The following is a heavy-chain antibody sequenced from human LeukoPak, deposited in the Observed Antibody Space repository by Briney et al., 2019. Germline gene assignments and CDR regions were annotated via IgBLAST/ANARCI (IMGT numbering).Heavy chain of an antibody. CDR1: GFTFNRYG. CDR3: ARQMVEGQNNYYMAV. D-gene: IGHD2-15*01. Sequence: GGSLRLSCAASGFTFNRYGMHWVRQAPGKGLEWVAFTGPDGKKTFYGDSLNGRFTISRDNFEYTVFLQMNTMRAEDTAIYYCARQMVEGQNNYYMAVWGNGTTVTVSS. CDR2: TGPDGKKT. J-gene: IGHJ6*03. V-gene: IGHV3-33*01.